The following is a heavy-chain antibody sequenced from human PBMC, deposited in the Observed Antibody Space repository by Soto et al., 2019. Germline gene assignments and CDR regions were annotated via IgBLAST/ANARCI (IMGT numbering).Heavy chain of an antibody. J-gene: IGHJ5*02. Sequence: GASLKVSCKASGYTFTSYYMHWVRQAPGQGLEWMGIINPSGGSTSYAQKFQGRVTMTRDTSTSTVYMELSSLRSEDTAVYYCAREGSHASYSSSWYPFPAYYWFDPWGQGTLVNVSS. CDR1: GYTFTSYY. CDR3: AREGSHASYSSSWYPFPAYYWFDP. V-gene: IGHV1-46*01. D-gene: IGHD6-13*01. CDR2: INPSGGST.